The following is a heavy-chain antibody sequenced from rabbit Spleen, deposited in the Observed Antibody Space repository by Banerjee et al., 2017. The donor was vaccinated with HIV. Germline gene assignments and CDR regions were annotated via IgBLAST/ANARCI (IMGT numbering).Heavy chain of an antibody. V-gene: IGHV1S45*01. Sequence: QEQLEESGGDLVKPEGSLTLTCTASGFSFSSYYYMCWVRQAPGKALEWIACIDSGSSGFAYYATWAIGRFTCSKPSSTTVTLQMTRLTAADTATYFCARDAGTSFSTYGMDVWGPGTLVTVS. CDR3: ARDAGTSFSTYGMDV. CDR2: IDSGSSGFA. CDR1: GFSFSSYYY. J-gene: IGHJ6*01. D-gene: IGHD8-1*01.